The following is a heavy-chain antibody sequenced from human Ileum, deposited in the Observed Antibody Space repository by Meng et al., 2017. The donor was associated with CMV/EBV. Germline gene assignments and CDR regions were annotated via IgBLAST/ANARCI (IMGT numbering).Heavy chain of an antibody. CDR2: ISSSSSTI. Sequence: GESLKISCAPSGFIFTDYRMNWVRQAPGKGLEWVSYISSSSSTIYYADSVKGRFTISRDNAKNSLYLQMNSLRAEDTAVYYCARGEKGLLWFGEFPYYFDYWGQGTLVTVSS. CDR1: GFIFTDYR. J-gene: IGHJ4*02. CDR3: ARGEKGLLWFGEFPYYFDY. V-gene: IGHV3-48*04. D-gene: IGHD3-10*01.